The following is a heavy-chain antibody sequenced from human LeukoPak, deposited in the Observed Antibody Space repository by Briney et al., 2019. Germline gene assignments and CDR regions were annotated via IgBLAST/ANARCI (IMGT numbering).Heavy chain of an antibody. Sequence: GGSLRLSCAASGFTFGSYSMNWVRQAPGKGLEWVSSISSSSSYIYYADSAKGRFTISRDNAKNSLYLQMNSLRAEDTAVYYCAKDLCGGDCYSAFDIWGQGTMVTVSS. CDR1: GFTFGSYS. J-gene: IGHJ3*02. CDR3: AKDLCGGDCYSAFDI. V-gene: IGHV3-21*01. CDR2: ISSSSSYI. D-gene: IGHD2-21*02.